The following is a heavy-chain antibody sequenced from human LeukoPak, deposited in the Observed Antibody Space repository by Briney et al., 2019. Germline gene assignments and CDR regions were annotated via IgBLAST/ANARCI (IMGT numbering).Heavy chain of an antibody. D-gene: IGHD6-13*01. CDR3: AREISAGGFDY. CDR1: GFTFSDYS. CDR2: IGGSSRSG. V-gene: IGHV3-21*01. Sequence: GGSLRLSCAASGFTFSDYSMNWIRQAPGRGLEWVSSIGGSSRSGFYADSMKGRFTISRDNTRNSLYLQMNSLRAEDTAVYYCAREISAGGFDYWGQGTLVTVSS. J-gene: IGHJ4*02.